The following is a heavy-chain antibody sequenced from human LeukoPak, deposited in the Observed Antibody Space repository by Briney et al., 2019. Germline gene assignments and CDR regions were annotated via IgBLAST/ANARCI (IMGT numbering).Heavy chain of an antibody. CDR2: ISYDGNNK. V-gene: IGHV3-30*07. CDR1: GFTFRNYA. Sequence: GGSLRLSCAASGFTFRNYAMHWVRQAPGKGLEWVAVISYDGNNKYYADSVKGRFTISRDNSKNSLYLQMNSLRAEDTAVYYCAREDGSGSYAYYFDYWGQGTLVTVSS. CDR3: AREDGSGSYAYYFDY. J-gene: IGHJ4*02. D-gene: IGHD1-26*01.